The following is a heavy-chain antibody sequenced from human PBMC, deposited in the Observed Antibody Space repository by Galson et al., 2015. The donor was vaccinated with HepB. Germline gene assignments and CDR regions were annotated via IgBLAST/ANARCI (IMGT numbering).Heavy chain of an antibody. Sequence: SVKASCKASGGTFSSYAFTWVRQAPGQGLEWMGGIIPTLDKTNYAQEFQGRVTIAADKSTSTAYMALSSLRSEDTAVYYCARGDPFLWFGYNYFYGMDVWGQGTTVTVSS. CDR3: ARGDPFLWFGYNYFYGMDV. J-gene: IGHJ6*02. CDR1: GGTFSSYA. D-gene: IGHD3-10*01. CDR2: IIPTLDKT. V-gene: IGHV1-69*06.